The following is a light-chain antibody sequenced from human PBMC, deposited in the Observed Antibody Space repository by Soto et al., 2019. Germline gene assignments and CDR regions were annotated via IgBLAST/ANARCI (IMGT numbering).Light chain of an antibody. CDR2: KAS. J-gene: IGKJ1*01. CDR1: QSISDW. V-gene: IGKV1-5*03. Sequence: DIQMTQSPSTLSASVGDRVTITCRASQSISDWLAWYQQKPGKAPKVLIYKASTLESGVPSRFSGSGSGTKFTLTISSLQPDDFATYYCQQYTSYSPWTFGQGTKVEIK. CDR3: QQYTSYSPWT.